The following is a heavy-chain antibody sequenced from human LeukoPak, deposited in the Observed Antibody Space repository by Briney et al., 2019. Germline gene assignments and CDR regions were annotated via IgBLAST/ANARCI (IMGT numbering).Heavy chain of an antibody. Sequence: GGSLRLSCAASGFTFSVYSMNWVRQAPGKGLEWVSSISSSSSYIYSTDSVKGRFTISRDNSKNTLYLQMNSLRPEDTAVYYCAGHFGAWHYFDYWGQGTLVTVSS. V-gene: IGHV3-21*01. J-gene: IGHJ4*02. CDR2: ISSSSSYI. CDR1: GFTFSVYS. CDR3: AGHFGAWHYFDY. D-gene: IGHD3-3*01.